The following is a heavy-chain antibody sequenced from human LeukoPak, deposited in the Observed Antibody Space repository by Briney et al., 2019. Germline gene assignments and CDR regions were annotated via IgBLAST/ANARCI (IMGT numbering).Heavy chain of an antibody. CDR3: ARGSRFSSSWDNWFDP. Sequence: ASVKVSCKASGYTFTGYYMHWVRQAPGQGLEWMGWINPNSGGTNYAQKFQGRVTMTRGTSISTAYMELSRLRSDDTAVYYCARGSRFSSSWDNWFDPWGQGTLVTVSS. CDR1: GYTFTGYY. D-gene: IGHD6-6*01. J-gene: IGHJ5*02. CDR2: INPNSGGT. V-gene: IGHV1-2*02.